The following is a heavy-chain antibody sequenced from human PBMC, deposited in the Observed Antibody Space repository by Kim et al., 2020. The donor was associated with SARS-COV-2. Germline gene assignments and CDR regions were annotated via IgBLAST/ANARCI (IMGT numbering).Heavy chain of an antibody. D-gene: IGHD2-15*01. Sequence: SETLSLTCTVSGGSISSSSYYWGWIRQPPGKGLEWIGSIYYSGSTYYNPSLKSRVTISVDTSKNQFSLKLSSVTAADTAVYYCARLVVVAATCDYCGQGT. CDR2: IYYSGST. CDR3: ARLVVVAATCDY. J-gene: IGHJ4*02. CDR1: GGSISSSSYY. V-gene: IGHV4-39*01.